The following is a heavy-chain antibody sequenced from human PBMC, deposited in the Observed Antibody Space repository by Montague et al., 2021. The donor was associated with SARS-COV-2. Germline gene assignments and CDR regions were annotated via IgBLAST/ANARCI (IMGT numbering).Heavy chain of an antibody. Sequence: SETLSLTCAVYGGSFSVYYWSWLRQSPRRGLEWIAEINHSGTANXNPSLTSRVSISVDTSKNQFTLKLTSVTAADTAMYYCAKEREVVRAARTLVAFDLWGQGTMVTVSS. D-gene: IGHD2-2*01. V-gene: IGHV4-34*01. J-gene: IGHJ3*01. CDR2: INHSGTA. CDR3: AKEREVVRAARTLVAFDL. CDR1: GGSFSVYY.